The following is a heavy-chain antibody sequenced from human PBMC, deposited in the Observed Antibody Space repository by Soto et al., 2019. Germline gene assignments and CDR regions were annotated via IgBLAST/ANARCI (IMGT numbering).Heavy chain of an antibody. CDR3: ARKVPAATGWFDP. CDR2: IYQSGST. V-gene: IGHV4-4*02. CDR1: GGSISSSKW. J-gene: IGHJ5*02. Sequence: TLSLTCAVSGGSISSSKWWSWVRQPPGKGLEWIGEIYQSGSTNHNPSLKSRVTISVDKFKNQFSLKLRSVTAADTAVYYCARKVPAATGWFDPWGQGTLVTVSS. D-gene: IGHD2-2*01.